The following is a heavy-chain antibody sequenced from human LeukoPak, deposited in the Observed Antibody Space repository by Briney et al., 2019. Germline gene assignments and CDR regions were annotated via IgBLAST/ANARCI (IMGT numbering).Heavy chain of an antibody. J-gene: IGHJ4*02. Sequence: GGSLRLSCAASGFTFSSYWMSWVRQAPGKGLEWVANIKQDGSEKYYVDSVKGRFTISRDNAKNSLYLQMNSLRAEDTAVYYCARDLPGYCSSTSCYPLSSFDYWGQGTLVTVSS. CDR3: ARDLPGYCSSTSCYPLSSFDY. CDR2: IKQDGSEK. CDR1: GFTFSSYW. D-gene: IGHD2-2*01. V-gene: IGHV3-7*04.